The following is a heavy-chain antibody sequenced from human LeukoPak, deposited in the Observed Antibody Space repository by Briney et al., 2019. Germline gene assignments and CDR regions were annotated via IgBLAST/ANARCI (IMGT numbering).Heavy chain of an antibody. J-gene: IGHJ4*02. D-gene: IGHD3-22*01. CDR1: GYTFTSYY. Sequence: ASVKVSCKASGYTFTSYYMHWLRQAPGQGLEWMGIINPSGGSTSYAQKFQGRVTMTRDTSTSTVYMELSSLRSEDTAVYYCAREANYYDSSGPEFDYWGQGTLVTVSS. CDR3: AREANYYDSSGPEFDY. CDR2: INPSGGST. V-gene: IGHV1-46*01.